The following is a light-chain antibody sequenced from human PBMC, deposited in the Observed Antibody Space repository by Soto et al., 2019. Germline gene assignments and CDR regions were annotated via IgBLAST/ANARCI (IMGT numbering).Light chain of an antibody. V-gene: IGKV3-15*01. CDR3: QQYNKWPLA. J-gene: IGKJ4*01. CDR1: QSINSN. Sequence: EMVMTQSPATLSVSPGDGVTLSCRASQSINSNLAWYQQKPGQAPRLLIYGASAMATGIPARFSGSGSGTDFTLTISSLQSEDFAVYYCQQYNKWPLAFGGGTKVEIK. CDR2: GAS.